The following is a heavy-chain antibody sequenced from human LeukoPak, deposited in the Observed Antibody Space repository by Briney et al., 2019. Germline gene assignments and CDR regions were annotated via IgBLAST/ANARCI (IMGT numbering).Heavy chain of an antibody. Sequence: PSASLSPTWAVASGSISGYYWSWIRHPAGRGLEWIGRVYTSVTTNYNPSLKGRVTMSVETSKNPVSLKLKSVTAADTAMYYCARTVKASTWFREYFDYWGQGTLITVSS. CDR1: SGSISGYY. D-gene: IGHD3-10*01. CDR3: ARTVKASTWFREYFDY. J-gene: IGHJ4*02. CDR2: VYTSVTT. V-gene: IGHV4-4*07.